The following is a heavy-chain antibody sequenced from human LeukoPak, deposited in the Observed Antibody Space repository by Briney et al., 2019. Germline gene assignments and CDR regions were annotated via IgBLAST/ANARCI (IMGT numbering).Heavy chain of an antibody. CDR1: GFTFSNAW. V-gene: IGHV3-15*01. J-gene: IGHJ4*02. CDR3: TTTPGRDY. Sequence: GGSLRLSCAASGFTFSNAWMSWVRQAPGKGLGWVGRVKSKADGGTTDYAAPVKGRFTISRDDSQNTLYLQMDSLKTEDTAVYYCTTTPGRDYWGQGTLVTVSS. CDR2: VKSKADGGTT. D-gene: IGHD3-10*01.